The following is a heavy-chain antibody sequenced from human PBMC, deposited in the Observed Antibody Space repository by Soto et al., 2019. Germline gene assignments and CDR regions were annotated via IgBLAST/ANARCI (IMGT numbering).Heavy chain of an antibody. CDR1: GYTFTGYY. Sequence: ASVKVSCKASGYTFTGYYMHWVRQAPGQGLERMGWINPNSGGTNYAQKFQDRVTMTRDTSISTAYMELSRLRSDDTAVYYCARDVPYYDSSGYGYYYYGMDVWGQGTTVTVSS. CDR3: ARDVPYYDSSGYGYYYYGMDV. CDR2: INPNSGGT. J-gene: IGHJ6*02. V-gene: IGHV1-2*02. D-gene: IGHD3-22*01.